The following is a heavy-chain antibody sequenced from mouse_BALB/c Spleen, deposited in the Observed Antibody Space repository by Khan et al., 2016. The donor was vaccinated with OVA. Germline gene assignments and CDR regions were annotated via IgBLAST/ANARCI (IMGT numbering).Heavy chain of an antibody. J-gene: IGHJ2*01. CDR1: GYSITSDYA. V-gene: IGHV3-2*02. CDR2: ISYSGST. CDR3: ARSIMAN. Sequence: VQLKESGPGLVKPSQSLSLTCTVTGYSITSDYAWNWIRQFPGNKLEWMGYISYSGSTSYNPSLKSRISITRDTSKNQFFLQLKSVTTEDTATXYCARSIMANWGQGTTLTVSS.